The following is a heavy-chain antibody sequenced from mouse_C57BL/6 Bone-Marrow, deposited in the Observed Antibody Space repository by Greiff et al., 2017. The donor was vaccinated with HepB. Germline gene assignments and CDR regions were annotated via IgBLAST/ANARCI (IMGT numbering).Heavy chain of an antibody. CDR1: GYAFSSSW. V-gene: IGHV1-82*01. J-gene: IGHJ1*03. D-gene: IGHD1-1*01. Sequence: QVQLQQPGPELVKPGASVKISCKASGYAFSSSWMNWVKQRPGKGLEWIGRIYPGDGDTNYNGKFKGKATLTADKSSSTAYMQLSSLTSEDSAVYFCARGGYGSSHWYFDVWGTGTTVTVSS. CDR3: ARGGYGSSHWYFDV. CDR2: IYPGDGDT.